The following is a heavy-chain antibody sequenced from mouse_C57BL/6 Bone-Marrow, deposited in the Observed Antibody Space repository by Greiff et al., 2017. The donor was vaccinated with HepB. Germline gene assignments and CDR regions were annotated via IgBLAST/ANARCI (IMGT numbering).Heavy chain of an antibody. Sequence: EVKLMESGGGLVQPGESLKLSCESNEYAFPSHDMSWVRKTPEKRLELVAAINSDGGSTYYPDTMERRFIISRDNTKKTLYLQMSSLRSEDTALYYCARPLLLRSYYYAMDYWGQGTSVTVSS. V-gene: IGHV5-2*01. CDR1: EYAFPSHD. J-gene: IGHJ4*01. CDR3: ARPLLLRSYYYAMDY. CDR2: INSDGGST. D-gene: IGHD1-1*01.